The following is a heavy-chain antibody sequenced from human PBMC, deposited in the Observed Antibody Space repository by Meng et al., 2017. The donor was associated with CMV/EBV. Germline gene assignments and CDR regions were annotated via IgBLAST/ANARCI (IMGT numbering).Heavy chain of an antibody. D-gene: IGHD2-2*01. J-gene: IGHJ6*02. CDR2: MNPNSGNT. V-gene: IGHV1-8*01. CDR1: GYTFTNYD. CDR3: ARDQSSTSYYYYGMDV. Sequence: ASVKVSCKASGYTFTNYDINWVRQATGQGLEWMGWMNPNSGNTGYAQKFQGRVTMTRNTSISTAYMELSSLRSEDTAVYYCARDQSSTSYYYYGMDVWGQGTTVTVSS.